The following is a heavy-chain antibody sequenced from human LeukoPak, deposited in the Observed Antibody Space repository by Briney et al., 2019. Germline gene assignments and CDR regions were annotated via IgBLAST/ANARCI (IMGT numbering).Heavy chain of an antibody. V-gene: IGHV4-39*07. D-gene: IGHD3-10*01. CDR1: GGSISSGSYY. CDR2: VYYSGLT. J-gene: IGHJ4*02. Sequence: SQTLSLTCTVSGGSISSGSYYWGWIRQPPRRGPEWLASVYYSGLTYYNSPLKSRVSISVDTSKNQFSLKLTSVTAADTAVYYCARVAYGSGSRLIDCWGQGTLVTISS. CDR3: ARVAYGSGSRLIDC.